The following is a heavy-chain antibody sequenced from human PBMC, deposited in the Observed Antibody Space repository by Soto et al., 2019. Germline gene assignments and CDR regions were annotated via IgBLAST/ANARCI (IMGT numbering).Heavy chain of an antibody. CDR3: ARDLPVGDFWSGYWFDP. CDR2: INPSGGST. Sequence: ASVKVSCKASGYTFTSYYMHWVRQAPGQGLEWMGIINPSGGSTSYAQKFQGRVTMTRDTSTSTVYMELSSLRSEDTAVYYCARDLPVGDFWSGYWFDPWGQGTLVTVSS. V-gene: IGHV1-46*03. J-gene: IGHJ5*02. CDR1: GYTFTSYY. D-gene: IGHD3-3*01.